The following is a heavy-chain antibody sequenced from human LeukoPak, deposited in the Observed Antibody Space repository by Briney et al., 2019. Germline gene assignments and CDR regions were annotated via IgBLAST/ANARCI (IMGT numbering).Heavy chain of an antibody. V-gene: IGHV1-69*05. CDR2: SIPIFGTA. Sequence: ASVTVSFMASGGTFTNYAISWVRQAPGQGQEWMGGSIPIFGTANYAQKFQGRVTITTDESTSTAYMELSSLRSEDTAVYYCARGSVGAYCSSTSCPRGYFDYWGEGTLVTVSS. CDR1: GGTFTNYA. J-gene: IGHJ4*02. D-gene: IGHD2-2*01. CDR3: ARGSVGAYCSSTSCPRGYFDY.